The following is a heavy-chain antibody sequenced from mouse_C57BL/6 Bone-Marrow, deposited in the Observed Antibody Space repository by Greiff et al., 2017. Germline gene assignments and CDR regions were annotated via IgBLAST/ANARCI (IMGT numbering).Heavy chain of an antibody. CDR2: ISNGGGST. CDR3: ASHVPYY. CDR1: GFTFSDYY. Sequence: EVMLVESGGGLVQPGGSLKLSCAASGFTFSDYYMYWVRQTPEKRLEWVAYISNGGGSTYYPDTVKGRFTISRDNAKNTLYLHMSRLKSEDTAMYYCASHVPYYWGQGTSVTVSS. J-gene: IGHJ4*01. D-gene: IGHD5-1*01. V-gene: IGHV5-12*01.